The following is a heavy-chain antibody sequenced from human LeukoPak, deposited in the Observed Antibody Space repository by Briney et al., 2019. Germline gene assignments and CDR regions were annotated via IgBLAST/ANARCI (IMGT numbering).Heavy chain of an antibody. Sequence: GGSLRLSCVASGITFSSYPMHWVRQAPGKGMEYVSAISSDGGSPYYANSVKGRFTISRDNSKNTLYLQMGSLRTEDMAVYYCARERGRNGDYDNWGQGTLVTVSS. CDR1: GITFSSYP. V-gene: IGHV3-64*01. J-gene: IGHJ4*02. CDR2: ISSDGGSP. CDR3: ARERGRNGDYDN. D-gene: IGHD1-1*01.